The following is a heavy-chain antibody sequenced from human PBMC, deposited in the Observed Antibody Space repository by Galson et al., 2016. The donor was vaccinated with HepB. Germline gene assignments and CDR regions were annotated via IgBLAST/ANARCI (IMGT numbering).Heavy chain of an antibody. D-gene: IGHD6-19*01. CDR2: IKQDGSEK. CDR1: GFIFSTYW. Sequence: SLRLSCAASGFIFSTYWMSWVRQAPGRGLEWMANIKQDGSEKYYVDSVKGRFTISRDNAKNSLYLQMNSLRAEDTAVYYCARAASGWFFDWFDPWGQGTLVTVSS. V-gene: IGHV3-7*03. CDR3: ARAASGWFFDWFDP. J-gene: IGHJ5*02.